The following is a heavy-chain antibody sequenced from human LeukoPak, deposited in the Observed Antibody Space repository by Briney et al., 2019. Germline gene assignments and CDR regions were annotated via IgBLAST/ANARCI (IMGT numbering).Heavy chain of an antibody. J-gene: IGHJ4*02. D-gene: IGHD4-17*01. CDR2: IYYSGST. CDR3: ARGETTVTDIDY. V-gene: IGHV4-59*01. CDR1: GGSISSYY. Sequence: KASETLSLTCTVSGGSISSYYWSWIRQPPGKGLEWIGYIYYSGSTNYNPSLKSRVTISVDTSKNQFSLKLSSVTAADTAVNYCARGETTVTDIDYWGQGTLVTVSS.